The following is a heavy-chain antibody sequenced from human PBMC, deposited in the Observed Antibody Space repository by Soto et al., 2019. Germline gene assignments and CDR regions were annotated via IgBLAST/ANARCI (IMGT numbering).Heavy chain of an antibody. J-gene: IGHJ4*02. V-gene: IGHV1-69*01. D-gene: IGHD3-3*01. Sequence: QVQLVQSGAEVKKPGSSVKVSCTTSGGTISSFGMNWVRQAPGQGLEWMGGIVTIDGSTKYAEKFQGRVTITADASTSTVYMDLSSLRSEDTAVYYCASSFTKSRRGGVAFDYWGQGTLLTVSP. CDR2: IVTIDGST. CDR1: GGTISSFG. CDR3: ASSFTKSRRGGVAFDY.